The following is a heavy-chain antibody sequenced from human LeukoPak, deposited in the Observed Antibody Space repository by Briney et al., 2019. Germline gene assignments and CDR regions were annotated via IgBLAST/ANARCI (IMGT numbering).Heavy chain of an antibody. Sequence: SETLSLTCTVSGGSISSYYWSWIRQPPGKGLEWIGYIYYSGSTNYNPSLKSRVTISVDTSKNQFSLKLSSVTAADTAVYYCASIAVAGTPYWGQGTLVTVSS. CDR1: GGSISSYY. V-gene: IGHV4-59*12. CDR2: IYYSGST. CDR3: ASIAVAGTPY. D-gene: IGHD6-19*01. J-gene: IGHJ4*02.